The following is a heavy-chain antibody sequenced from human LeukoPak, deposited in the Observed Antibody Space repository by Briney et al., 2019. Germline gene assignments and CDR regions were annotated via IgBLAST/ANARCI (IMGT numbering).Heavy chain of an antibody. CDR1: RFTLSSYA. D-gene: IGHD4-17*01. V-gene: IGHV3-23*01. CDR2: ISGSGGST. Sequence: GGSLRLSCAASRFTLSSYAMSWVRQAPGKGLEWVSAISGSGGSTYYADSVKGRFTISRDNSKNTLYLQMNSLRAEDTAVYYCAKDGSYGDYRSYFDYWGQGTLVTVSS. CDR3: AKDGSYGDYRSYFDY. J-gene: IGHJ4*02.